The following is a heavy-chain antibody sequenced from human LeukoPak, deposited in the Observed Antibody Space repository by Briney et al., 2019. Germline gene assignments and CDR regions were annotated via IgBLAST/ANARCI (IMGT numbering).Heavy chain of an antibody. CDR3: ATQPYDSSGYYPY. V-gene: IGHV3-21*01. D-gene: IGHD3-22*01. Sequence: PGGSLRLSCAASGFTFSFYSMNWVRHAPGKGLEWVSSISGSSNYIYYTDSVKGRFTISRDNAKNSLFLQMDSLRAEDTAVYYCATQPYDSSGYYPYWGQGTLVTVSS. CDR2: ISGSSNYI. CDR1: GFTFSFYS. J-gene: IGHJ4*02.